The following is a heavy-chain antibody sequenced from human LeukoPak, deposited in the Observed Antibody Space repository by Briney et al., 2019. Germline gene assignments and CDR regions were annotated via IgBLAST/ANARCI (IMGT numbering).Heavy chain of an antibody. CDR1: GFTFSSYA. V-gene: IGHV3-23*01. Sequence: GGSLGLSCAASGFTFSSYAISWVRQAPGKGLEWVSAISGSGGSTYYADSVKGRFTISRDNSKNTLYLQMNSLRAEDTAVYYCAKVRLQFSFVAPFDYWGQGTLVTVSS. CDR3: AKVRLQFSFVAPFDY. CDR2: ISGSGGST. J-gene: IGHJ4*02. D-gene: IGHD5-24*01.